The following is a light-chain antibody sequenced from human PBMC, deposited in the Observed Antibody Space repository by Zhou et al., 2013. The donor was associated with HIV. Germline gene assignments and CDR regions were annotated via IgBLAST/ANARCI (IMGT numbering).Light chain of an antibody. V-gene: IGKV1-33*01. CDR2: DAS. CDR3: QQYVNVPFT. J-gene: IGKJ3*01. CDR1: QDITKY. Sequence: EIQMTQSPSSLSASLGDRVSITCQASQDITKYLNWYQQKPGKAPKLLISDASDLETGVPSRFSGSGSGTHFTFTISSLQPEDFATYYCQQYVNVPFTFGPGTKVDFK.